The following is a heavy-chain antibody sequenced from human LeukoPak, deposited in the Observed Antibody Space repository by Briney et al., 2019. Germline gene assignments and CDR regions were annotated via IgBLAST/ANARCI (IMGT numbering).Heavy chain of an antibody. CDR3: AKDLQIWFGELLFDY. CDR2: ISAYNGNT. D-gene: IGHD3-10*01. CDR1: GYTFTSYG. Sequence: ASVKVSCKASGYTFTSYGISWVRQAPGQGLEWMGWISAYNGNTNYAQKLQGRVTMTTDTSTSTAYMELRSLRSDDTAVYYCAKDLQIWFGELLFDYWGQGTLVTVSS. J-gene: IGHJ4*02. V-gene: IGHV1-18*01.